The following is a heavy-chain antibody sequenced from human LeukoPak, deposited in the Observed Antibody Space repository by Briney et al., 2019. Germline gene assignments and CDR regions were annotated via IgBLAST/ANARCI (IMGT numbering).Heavy chain of an antibody. J-gene: IGHJ4*02. D-gene: IGHD6-19*01. CDR3: TRAVAGHPD. CDR2: INHSGYT. Sequence: SETLSLTCAVSGVPFSNYYWSWVRQSPRQGLEWIGEINHSGYTNYNPSLKSRVTMSIDTSKNQFSLMLPSVTAAYAGVYYCTRAVAGHPDWGQGTLVTVSS. V-gene: IGHV4-34*01. CDR1: GVPFSNYY.